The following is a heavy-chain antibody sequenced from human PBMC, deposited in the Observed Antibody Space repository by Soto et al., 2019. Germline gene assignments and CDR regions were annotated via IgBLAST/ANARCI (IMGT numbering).Heavy chain of an antibody. CDR2: IWDDGSNK. V-gene: IGHV3-33*08. Sequence: GGSLRLSCAASGFTFTSYAMHWVRQAPGKGLEWVAVIWDDGSNKYYADSVKGRFTISRDNSKNTLYLQMNSLRAEDTAVYYCARGRQTTPTYYDILTGPDAFDIWGQGTMVTVSS. CDR3: ARGRQTTPTYYDILTGPDAFDI. CDR1: GFTFTSYA. J-gene: IGHJ3*02. D-gene: IGHD3-9*01.